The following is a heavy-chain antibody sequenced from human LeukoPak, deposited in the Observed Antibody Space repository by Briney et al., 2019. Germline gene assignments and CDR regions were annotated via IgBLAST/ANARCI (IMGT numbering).Heavy chain of an antibody. D-gene: IGHD1-26*01. Sequence: PGRSLRLSCAASGFTLSTYGMHWVRHAPGRWREWGAVLSYVGSNKDYAGSAKGRFPISRDSSKNTLYLQMNSLGAEDTAVYYCAKVFLSGSDYDASDYWDQGTLVTVSS. CDR3: AKVFLSGSDYDASDY. CDR2: LSYVGSNK. V-gene: IGHV3-30*18. J-gene: IGHJ4*02. CDR1: GFTLSTYG.